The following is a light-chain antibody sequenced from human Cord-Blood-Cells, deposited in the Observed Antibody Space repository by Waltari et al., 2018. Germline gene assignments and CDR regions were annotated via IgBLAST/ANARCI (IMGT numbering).Light chain of an antibody. CDR2: EVS. CDR3: SSYAGSNNFV. CDR1: SSDVGGYNY. V-gene: IGLV2-8*01. J-gene: IGLJ1*01. Sequence: QSALTQPPSASGSPGQSVTISCTGTSSDVGGYNYVSWYKQHPGKAPKLMIYEVSKRPSGVPDRFSGSKSGNTASRTVSGLQAEDEADYYCSSYAGSNNFVFGTGTKVTVL.